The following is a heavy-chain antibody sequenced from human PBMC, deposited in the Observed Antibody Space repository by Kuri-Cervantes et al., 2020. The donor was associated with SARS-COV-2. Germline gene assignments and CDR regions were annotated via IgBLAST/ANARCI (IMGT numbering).Heavy chain of an antibody. CDR2: FDPKDGET. Sequence: ASVKVSCKVSGYTLTELSMHWVRQAPGKGLEWMVGFDPKDGETIYAQKFQGRVTMTEDTSTDTAYMELSSLRSEDTAVYYCATTDTAMVPEFDYWGQGTLVTVSS. CDR3: ATTDTAMVPEFDY. CDR1: GYTLTELS. J-gene: IGHJ4*02. V-gene: IGHV1-24*01. D-gene: IGHD5-18*01.